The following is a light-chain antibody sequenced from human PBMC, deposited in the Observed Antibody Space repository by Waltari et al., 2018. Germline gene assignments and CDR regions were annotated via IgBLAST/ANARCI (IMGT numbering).Light chain of an antibody. Sequence: QSALTQPASVSGSPGQSITITCIGTSSDVGGYNYVSWYQQHPGKVPKLLIYDVSNRPSGVSNRLSGSKSGNTASLTISGLQAEDEADYYCSSYTSISTPVVFGGGTKLTVL. V-gene: IGLV2-14*03. J-gene: IGLJ2*01. CDR2: DVS. CDR3: SSYTSISTPVV. CDR1: SSDVGGYNY.